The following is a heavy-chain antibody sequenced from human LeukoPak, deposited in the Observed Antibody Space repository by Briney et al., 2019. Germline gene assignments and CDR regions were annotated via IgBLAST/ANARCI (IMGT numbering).Heavy chain of an antibody. V-gene: IGHV1-2*02. CDR3: AREKRYSGASSAHHY. CDR2: IVPNSGGT. CDR1: GYTFTGDY. D-gene: IGHD6-6*01. Sequence: ASVKVSCKASGYTFTGDYIHWVRQAPGQGLEWMGWIVPNSGGTNYVQKFQGRVTMTRDTSISTAYMELNRLTSDDTAVYYCAREKRYSGASSAHHYGGQGTLVTVPS. J-gene: IGHJ4*02.